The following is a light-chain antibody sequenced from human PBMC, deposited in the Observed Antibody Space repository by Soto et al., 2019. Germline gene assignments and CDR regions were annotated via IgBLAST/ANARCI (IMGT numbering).Light chain of an antibody. CDR1: QSVSSS. CDR3: QQRSVWPPSIT. V-gene: IGKV3-11*01. Sequence: EVVLTQSPATLSLSPGERATLSCRASQSVSSSLAWYQQKPGQAPRLLIFDASTRATGIPARFSGSGSETDFTLTISSQEPEDFAVYYCQQRSVWPPSITFGQGTRLEIK. CDR2: DAS. J-gene: IGKJ5*01.